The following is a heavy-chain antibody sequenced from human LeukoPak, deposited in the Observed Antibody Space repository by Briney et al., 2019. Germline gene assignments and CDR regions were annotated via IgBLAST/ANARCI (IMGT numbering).Heavy chain of an antibody. D-gene: IGHD3-22*01. V-gene: IGHV3-7*03. CDR1: GFTFSSYW. Sequence: GGSLRLSCAASGFTFSSYWMSWVRQAPGKGLEWVANIKQDGSEKYYVDSVKGRFTISRDNAKNPLYLQMNSLRAEDTAVYYCARDRGYYDSSGYGWGQGTLVTVSS. CDR3: ARDRGYYDSSGYG. J-gene: IGHJ4*02. CDR2: IKQDGSEK.